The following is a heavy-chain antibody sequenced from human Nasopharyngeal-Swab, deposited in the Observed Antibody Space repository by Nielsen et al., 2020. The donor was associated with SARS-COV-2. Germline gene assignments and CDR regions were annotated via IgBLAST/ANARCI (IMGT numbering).Heavy chain of an antibody. CDR1: GFTFSSYT. Sequence: GVLKISCGASGFTFSSYTMSWVRQAPGRGLEWVSAITGSGDATNYADSVRGRFTISGDNSKSTLYLQMNSLRAEDTAEYFCAKDGVRLNGIDVWGQGTTVTVSS. CDR3: AKDGVRLNGIDV. J-gene: IGHJ6*02. CDR2: ITGSGDAT. D-gene: IGHD3-16*01. V-gene: IGHV3-23*01.